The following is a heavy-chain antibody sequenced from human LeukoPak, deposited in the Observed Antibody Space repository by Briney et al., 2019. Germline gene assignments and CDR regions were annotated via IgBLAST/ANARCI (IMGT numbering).Heavy chain of an antibody. CDR1: GDSVSSNSVA. CDR2: TYYRSKWYT. V-gene: IGHV6-1*01. Sequence: SQTLSLTCAISGDSVSSNSVAWNWIRQSPSRGLEWLGRTYYRSKWYTEYAVSVKSRITINPDTSKNQFSLQLSSVNPEDTAVYYCARLGSGSNYWGQGTLVTVSS. CDR3: ARLGSGSNY. J-gene: IGHJ4*02. D-gene: IGHD3-10*01.